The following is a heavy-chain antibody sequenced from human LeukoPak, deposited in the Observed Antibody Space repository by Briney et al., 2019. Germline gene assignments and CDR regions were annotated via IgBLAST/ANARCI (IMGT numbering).Heavy chain of an antibody. D-gene: IGHD1-26*01. CDR1: GGTFSSYA. CDR2: IIPIFGTA. Sequence: ASVKVSCKAFGGTFSSYAISWVRQAPGQGLEWMGRIIPIFGTANYAQKFQGRVTITTDESTSTAYMELSSLRSEDTAVYYCARETWGSYRGGAFDIWGQGTMVTVSS. V-gene: IGHV1-69*05. J-gene: IGHJ3*02. CDR3: ARETWGSYRGGAFDI.